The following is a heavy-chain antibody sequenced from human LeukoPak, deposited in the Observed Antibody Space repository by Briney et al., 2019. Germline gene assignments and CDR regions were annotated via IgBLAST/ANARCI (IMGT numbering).Heavy chain of an antibody. CDR3: ASRIPAAIRFGYFDY. Sequence: ASVKVSCKASGGTFSSYAISWVRQAPGQGLEWMGRIIPILGIANYAQKFQGRVTITADKSTSTAYMELSSLRSEDTAVYYCASRIPAAIRFGYFDYWGQGTLVTVSS. J-gene: IGHJ4*02. CDR1: GGTFSSYA. CDR2: IIPILGIA. V-gene: IGHV1-69*04. D-gene: IGHD2-2*02.